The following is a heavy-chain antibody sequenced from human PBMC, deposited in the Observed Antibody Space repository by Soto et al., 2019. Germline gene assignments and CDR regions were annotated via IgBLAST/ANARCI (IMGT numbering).Heavy chain of an antibody. CDR3: ARVGFGYGDVTAFDI. Sequence: QVQLQESGPGLVKPSQTLSLTCTVSGGSISSGGYYWSWIRQHPGKGLEWIGYIYYSGSTYYNPSLKSRVTISVDTSKNQFSLKLSSVTAADTAVYYCARVGFGYGDVTAFDIWGQGTMVTVSS. CDR1: GGSISSGGYY. D-gene: IGHD4-17*01. J-gene: IGHJ3*02. CDR2: IYYSGST. V-gene: IGHV4-31*03.